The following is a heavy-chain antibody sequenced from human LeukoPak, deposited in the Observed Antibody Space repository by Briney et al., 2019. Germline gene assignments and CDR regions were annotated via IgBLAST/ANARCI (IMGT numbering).Heavy chain of an antibody. J-gene: IGHJ4*02. V-gene: IGHV3-48*03. D-gene: IGHD2-2*01. CDR2: ISSSGSTI. CDR3: AREHCSSTSCSYFDY. Sequence: GGSLRLSCAASGFTFSSYEMNWVRQARGKGLEWVSYISSSGSTIYYADSVKGRFTISRDNAKNSLYLQMNSLRADDTAVYYCAREHCSSTSCSYFDYWGQGTLVTVSS. CDR1: GFTFSSYE.